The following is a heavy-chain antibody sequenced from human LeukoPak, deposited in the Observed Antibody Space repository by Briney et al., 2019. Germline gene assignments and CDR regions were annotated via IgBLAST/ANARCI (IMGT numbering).Heavy chain of an antibody. V-gene: IGHV4-59*01. J-gene: IGHJ3*02. CDR2: IYYSGST. Sequence: SETLSLTCTVSGGSISSYYWSWIRQPPGKGLEWIGYIYYSGSTNYNPSLKSRVTISVDTSKNQFSLKLSSVTAADTAVYYCARGGLGDYYDSSGYIPDAFDIWGQGTMVTVSS. CDR1: GGSISSYY. D-gene: IGHD3-22*01. CDR3: ARGGLGDYYDSSGYIPDAFDI.